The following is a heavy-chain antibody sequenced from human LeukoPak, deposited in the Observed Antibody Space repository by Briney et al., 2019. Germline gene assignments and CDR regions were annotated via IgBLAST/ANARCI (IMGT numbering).Heavy chain of an antibody. D-gene: IGHD6-19*01. CDR2: INPNSGGT. J-gene: IGHJ4*02. CDR1: VYTFTGYY. V-gene: IGHV1-2*06. CDR3: ARAIKGDGSGWYNFDY. Sequence: ASVKVSCKASVYTFTGYYMHWVRQAPGQGLEWMGRINPNSGGTNYAQKFQGRVTMTRDTSISTAYMELSRLRSDDTAVYYCARAIKGDGSGWYNFDYWGQGTLVTVSS.